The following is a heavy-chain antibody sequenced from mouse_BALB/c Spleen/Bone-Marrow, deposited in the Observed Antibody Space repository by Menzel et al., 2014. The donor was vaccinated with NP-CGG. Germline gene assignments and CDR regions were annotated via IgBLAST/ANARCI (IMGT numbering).Heavy chain of an antibody. Sequence: EVKLLESGGGLVHPGGSLKLSCAASGFDFSRYWMGWVRQAPGKGLEWIGEINPGSSTINYTPSLKDKFIISRDNAKNTLYLQMSKVRSEDTALYYCSRLGYYGGFAYWGQGTLVTVSA. V-gene: IGHV4-1*02. CDR2: INPGSSTI. CDR3: SRLGYYGGFAY. D-gene: IGHD2-3*01. J-gene: IGHJ3*01. CDR1: GFDFSRYW.